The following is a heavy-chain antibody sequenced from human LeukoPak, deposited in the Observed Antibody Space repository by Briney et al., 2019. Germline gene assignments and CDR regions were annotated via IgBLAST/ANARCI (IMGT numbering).Heavy chain of an antibody. Sequence: SETLSLTCTVSGGSISSGGYYWSWIRQHPGKGLEWIGYIYYSGSTYYNPSLKSRVTISVDTSKNQFSLKLSSVTAADTAVYYCARRSYDILTGYYPNWFDPWGQGTLVTVSS. D-gene: IGHD3-9*01. CDR3: ARRSYDILTGYYPNWFDP. CDR2: IYYSGST. CDR1: GGSISSGGYY. V-gene: IGHV4-31*03. J-gene: IGHJ5*02.